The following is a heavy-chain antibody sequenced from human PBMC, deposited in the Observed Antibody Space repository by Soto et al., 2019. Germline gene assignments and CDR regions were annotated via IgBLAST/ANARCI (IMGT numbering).Heavy chain of an antibody. CDR1: GGSISSSSYY. D-gene: IGHD2-2*01. Sequence: QLQLQESGPGLVKPSETLSLTCTVSGGSISSSSYYWGWIRQPPGKGLEWIGSIYYSGSTYYNPSLKSRVTISVDTSKNPFSLKLSSVTAADTAVYYCARRGGYCSSTSCYWVMDVWGQGTTVTVSS. J-gene: IGHJ6*02. V-gene: IGHV4-39*01. CDR3: ARRGGYCSSTSCYWVMDV. CDR2: IYYSGST.